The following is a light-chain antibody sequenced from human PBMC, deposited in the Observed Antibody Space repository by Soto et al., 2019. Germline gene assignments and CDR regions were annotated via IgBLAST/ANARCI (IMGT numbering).Light chain of an antibody. CDR1: QSITMW. J-gene: IGKJ2*01. V-gene: IGKV1-5*03. CDR3: QRYNDYQYI. Sequence: DIQMTQSPCTLSASVGDRVTITCRASQSITMWLAWYQQKPGKAPKLLIYKATNLQSGVPSRFSGSGSGTEFSLTISSLQPDDFATYYCQRYNDYQYIFGQGTRLEIK. CDR2: KAT.